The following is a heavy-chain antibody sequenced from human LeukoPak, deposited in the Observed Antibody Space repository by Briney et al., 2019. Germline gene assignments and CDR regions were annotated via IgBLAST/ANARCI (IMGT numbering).Heavy chain of an antibody. CDR2: IYYSGST. CDR3: AREDSRRGYYDSSGAFDI. CDR1: GGSISSGDYY. D-gene: IGHD3-22*01. V-gene: IGHV4-30-4*08. Sequence: SETLSLTCTVSGGSISSGDYYWSWIRQPPGKGLEWIGYIYYSGSTYYNPSLKSRVTISVDTSKNQFSLKLSSVTAADTAVYYCAREDSRRGYYDSSGAFDIWGQGTMVTVSS. J-gene: IGHJ3*02.